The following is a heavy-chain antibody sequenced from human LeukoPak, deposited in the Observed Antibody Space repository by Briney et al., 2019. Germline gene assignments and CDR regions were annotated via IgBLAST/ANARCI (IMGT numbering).Heavy chain of an antibody. V-gene: IGHV3-30*18. CDR1: GFTFSSYG. CDR3: AKDYDSSGYYHFDY. J-gene: IGHJ4*02. CDR2: ISYDGSNK. D-gene: IGHD3-22*01. Sequence: GGSLRLSCAASGFTFSSYGMHWVRQAPGKGLEWAAVISYDGSNKYYADSVKGRFTISRDNSKNTLYLQMNSLRAEDTAVYYCAKDYDSSGYYHFDYWGQGTLVTVSS.